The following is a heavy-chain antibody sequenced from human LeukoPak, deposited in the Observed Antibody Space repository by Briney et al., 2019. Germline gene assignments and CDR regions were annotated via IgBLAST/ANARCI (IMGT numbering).Heavy chain of an antibody. J-gene: IGHJ4*02. CDR3: ARGQGTVTTH. CDR2: INHSGNA. V-gene: IGHV4-34*01. D-gene: IGHD4-17*01. CDR1: GFTFSSYA. Sequence: PGGSLRLSCAASGFTFSSYAMSWVRQAPGKGLEWIGEINHSGNANYNPSLKSRVTISLDMSENHFSLKLTSVTAADTAVYYCARGQGTVTTHWGQGTLVTVSS.